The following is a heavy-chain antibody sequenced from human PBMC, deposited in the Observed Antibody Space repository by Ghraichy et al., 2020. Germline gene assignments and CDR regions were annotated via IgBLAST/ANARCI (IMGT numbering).Heavy chain of an antibody. V-gene: IGHV3-48*03. J-gene: IGHJ4*02. CDR2: ISSSGSTI. CDR1: GFTFSSYE. CDR3: ARVEGGSYSHFDY. Sequence: GGSLRLSCAASGFTFSSYEMNWVRQAPGKGLEWVSYISSSGSTIYYADSVKGRFTISRDNAKNSLYLQMNSLRAEDTAVYYCARVEGGSYSHFDYWGQGTLVTVSS. D-gene: IGHD1-26*01.